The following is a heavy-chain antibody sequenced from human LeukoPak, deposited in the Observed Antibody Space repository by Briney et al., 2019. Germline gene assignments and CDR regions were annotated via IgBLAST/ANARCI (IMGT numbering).Heavy chain of an antibody. CDR3: ARSTSGYCSSTSCYRNWFDH. Sequence: PSETLSLTCTVSGGSISSYYWSWIRQPPGKGLEWIGYIYSSGSTNYNPSLKSRVTISVDTSKSQFSLKLRSVTAADTAVYYCARSTSGYCSSTSCYRNWFDHWGQGTLVTVSS. D-gene: IGHD2-2*02. CDR2: IYSSGST. J-gene: IGHJ5*02. CDR1: GGSISSYY. V-gene: IGHV4-59*08.